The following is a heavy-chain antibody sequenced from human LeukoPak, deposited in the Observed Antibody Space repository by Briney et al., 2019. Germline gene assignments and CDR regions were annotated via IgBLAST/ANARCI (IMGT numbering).Heavy chain of an antibody. V-gene: IGHV3-64D*06. CDR1: GFTFSNYA. J-gene: IGHJ4*02. CDR3: VKLLVEMRVLLPYFDY. D-gene: IGHD2-15*01. CDR2: ISPSGGST. Sequence: GGSLRLSCSASGFTFSNYAIHWVRQAPGKGLEFVSAISPSGGSTYYADSVKGRFTISRDNSKNMLYPQMSSLRPEDTAVYYCVKLLVEMRVLLPYFDYWGQGTLVTVSS.